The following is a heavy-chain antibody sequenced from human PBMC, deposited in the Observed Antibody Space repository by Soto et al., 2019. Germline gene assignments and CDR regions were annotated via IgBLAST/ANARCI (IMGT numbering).Heavy chain of an antibody. CDR2: IYNNGST. J-gene: IGHJ4*02. V-gene: IGHV4-59*01. CDR3: ARVSRVSRYYFEF. Sequence: SEILSLTCTVSGGSINSYYWSWIRQPPGKGLEWIAYIYNNGSTTYNPSLKNRVTISVDTSKNQFSLKLTSMTAADTAVYYCARVSRVSRYYFEFWGQGILVTVS. CDR1: GGSINSYY.